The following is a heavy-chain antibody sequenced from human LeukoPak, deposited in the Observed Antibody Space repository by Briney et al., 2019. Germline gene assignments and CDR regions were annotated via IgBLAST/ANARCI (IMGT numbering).Heavy chain of an antibody. V-gene: IGHV4-59*01. Sequence: SETLSLTCAVYGGSFSGYYWSGIRQPPGKGLEWIGYIYYSGSTNYNPSLKSRVTISVDTSKNQFSLKLSSVTAADTAVYYCARMRRSDFDYWGQGTLVTVSS. CDR2: IYYSGST. CDR1: GGSFSGYY. J-gene: IGHJ4*02. CDR3: ARMRRSDFDY.